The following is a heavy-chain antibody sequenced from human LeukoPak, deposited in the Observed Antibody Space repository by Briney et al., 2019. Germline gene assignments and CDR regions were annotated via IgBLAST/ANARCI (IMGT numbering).Heavy chain of an antibody. CDR3: ARVNTFTVDTAMVGGYNWFDP. J-gene: IGHJ5*02. V-gene: IGHV4-39*07. Sequence: SSETLSLTCTVSGGSISSSSYYWGWIRQPPGKGLEWIGSIYYSGSTYYNPSLKSRVTISVDTSKNQFSLKLSSVTAADTAVYYCARVNTFTVDTAMVGGYNWFDPWGQGTLVTVSS. CDR1: GGSISSSSYY. D-gene: IGHD5-18*01. CDR2: IYYSGST.